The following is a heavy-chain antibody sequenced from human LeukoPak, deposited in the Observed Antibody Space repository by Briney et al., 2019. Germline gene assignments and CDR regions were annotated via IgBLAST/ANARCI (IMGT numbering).Heavy chain of an antibody. Sequence: SETLSLTCSVSGDSFTGTTYYWAWIRQPPGKGLEWIGRVYYSGSTSYSPSLKSRVTISVDTSKKQFSLRLCSLSAADTALYYCARNVSAGYFDYWGQGTLVSVCS. CDR2: VYYSGST. D-gene: IGHD2-8*01. V-gene: IGHV4-39*01. CDR3: ARNVSAGYFDY. J-gene: IGHJ4*02. CDR1: GDSFTGTTYY.